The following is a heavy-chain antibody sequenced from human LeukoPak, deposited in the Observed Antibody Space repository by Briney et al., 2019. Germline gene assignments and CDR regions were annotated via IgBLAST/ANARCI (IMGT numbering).Heavy chain of an antibody. Sequence: SETLSLTCTVSGGSISSHYWSWIRQPAGKGLEWIGRIYTSGSTNYNPSLKSRVTMSVDTSKNQFSLKLSSVTAADTAVYYCARDLTRITMIVVDDAFDIWGQGTMVTVSS. V-gene: IGHV4-4*07. CDR3: ARDLTRITMIVVDDAFDI. CDR2: IYTSGST. CDR1: GGSISSHY. J-gene: IGHJ3*02. D-gene: IGHD3-22*01.